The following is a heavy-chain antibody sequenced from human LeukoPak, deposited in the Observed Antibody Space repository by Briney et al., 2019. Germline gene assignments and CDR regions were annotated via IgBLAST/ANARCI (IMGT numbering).Heavy chain of an antibody. V-gene: IGHV1-18*01. Sequence: ASVKVSCKASGYTFTSYGISWVRQAPGQGLEWMGRISAYNGNTNYAQKLQGRVTMTTDTSTSTAYMELRSLRSDDTAVYYCARDLGYYGSGTYPRVDYWGQGTLVTVSS. J-gene: IGHJ4*02. D-gene: IGHD3-10*01. CDR2: ISAYNGNT. CDR1: GYTFTSYG. CDR3: ARDLGYYGSGTYPRVDY.